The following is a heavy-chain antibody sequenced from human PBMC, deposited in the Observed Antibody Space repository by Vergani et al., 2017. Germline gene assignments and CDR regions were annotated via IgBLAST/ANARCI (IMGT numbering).Heavy chain of an antibody. CDR3: ARCGTYYDFWSGYFGDY. Sequence: QVQLVESGGGVVQPGRSLRLSCAASGFTFSSYAMHWVRQAPGKGLEWVAVISYDGSNKYYADSVKGRFTISRDNSKNTLYLQRNGLRAEDTAVYYCARCGTYYDFWSGYFGDYWGQGTLVTVSS. V-gene: IGHV3-30-3*01. D-gene: IGHD3-3*01. J-gene: IGHJ4*02. CDR2: ISYDGSNK. CDR1: GFTFSSYA.